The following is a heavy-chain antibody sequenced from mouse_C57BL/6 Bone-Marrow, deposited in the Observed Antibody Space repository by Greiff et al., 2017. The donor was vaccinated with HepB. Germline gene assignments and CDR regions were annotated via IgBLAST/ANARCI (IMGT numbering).Heavy chain of an antibody. CDR1: GFTFSSYA. Sequence: EVKLVESGEGLVKPGGSLKLSCAASGFTFSSYAMSWVRQTPEKRLEWVAYISSGGDYIYYADTVKGRFTISRDNARNTLYLQMSSLKSEDTAMYYCTRDPYYYGSSPFAYWGQGTLVTVAA. V-gene: IGHV5-9-1*02. D-gene: IGHD1-1*01. CDR2: ISSGGDYI. CDR3: TRDPYYYGSSPFAY. J-gene: IGHJ3*01.